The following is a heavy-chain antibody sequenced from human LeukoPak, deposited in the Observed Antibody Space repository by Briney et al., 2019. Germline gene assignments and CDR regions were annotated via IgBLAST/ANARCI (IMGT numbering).Heavy chain of an antibody. J-gene: IGHJ4*02. Sequence: GGSLRLSCAASGLSFSNYAMSWVRQAPGKGPEWLSSITGSGGNTYYADSVKGRFTISRDNSKNTVFLQMNSLRAEDTAVYYCAKWGDYDVLTGYYVSDYWGQGTLVTVSS. CDR2: ITGSGGNT. D-gene: IGHD3-9*01. V-gene: IGHV3-23*01. CDR3: AKWGDYDVLTGYYVSDY. CDR1: GLSFSNYA.